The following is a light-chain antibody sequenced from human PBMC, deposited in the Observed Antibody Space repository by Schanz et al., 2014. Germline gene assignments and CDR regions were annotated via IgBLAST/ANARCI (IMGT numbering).Light chain of an antibody. CDR3: SSYTSDSTV. CDR2: DVS. CDR1: GSDVGGYNY. V-gene: IGLV2-14*01. Sequence: QSALTQPASVSGSPGQSVTISCTGTGSDVGGYNYVSWYQQHPGKAPKLIIYDVSNRPSGVSNRFSGSKSGNTASLTISGLQAEDEADYYCSSYTSDSTVFAGGTKLTVL. J-gene: IGLJ2*01.